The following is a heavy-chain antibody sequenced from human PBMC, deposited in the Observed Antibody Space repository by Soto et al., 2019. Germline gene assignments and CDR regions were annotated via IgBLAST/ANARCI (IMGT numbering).Heavy chain of an antibody. Sequence: ASVKVSCKASGYTFTSYGISWVRQAPGQGLEWMGWISAYNGNTNYAQKLQGRVTMTTDTSTSTAYMELRSLRSDDTAVYYCARDASSSLPYYYYYYLDVWGKGTMVTVSS. CDR3: ARDASSSLPYYYYYYLDV. CDR2: ISAYNGNT. D-gene: IGHD6-6*01. V-gene: IGHV1-18*01. CDR1: GYTFTSYG. J-gene: IGHJ6*03.